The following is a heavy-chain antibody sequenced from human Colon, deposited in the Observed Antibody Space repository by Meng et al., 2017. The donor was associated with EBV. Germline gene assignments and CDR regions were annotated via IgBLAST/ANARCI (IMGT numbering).Heavy chain of an antibody. CDR1: GGSMSSGNYY. J-gene: IGHJ4*02. CDR3: ASFDHIPRRNYFDY. V-gene: IGHV4-30-4*01. Sequence: VQLQESGPGLVEPSQTLSLTCPVSGGSMSSGNYYWSWIRQPPGKGLEWIGYIHHSGSAYYNPSLKSRVSISVDTSKSQFSLNLNSMTAADTAVYYCASFDHIPRRNYFDYWGQGTLVTVSS. CDR2: IHHSGSA. D-gene: IGHD2-21*01.